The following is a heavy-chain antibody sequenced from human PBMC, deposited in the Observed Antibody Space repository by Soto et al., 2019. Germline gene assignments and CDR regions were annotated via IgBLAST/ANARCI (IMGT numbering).Heavy chain of an antibody. D-gene: IGHD3-22*01. CDR2: ISSSSSYT. J-gene: IGHJ4*02. CDR1: GFTFSDYY. V-gene: IGHV3-11*06. Sequence: GGSLRLSCAASGFTFSDYYMSWIRQAPGKGLEWVSYISSSSSYTNYADSVKGRFTISRDNAKNSLYLQMNSLRAEDTAVYYCARDLLYYYDSSGYRLFDYWGQGTLVTVSS. CDR3: ARDLLYYYDSSGYRLFDY.